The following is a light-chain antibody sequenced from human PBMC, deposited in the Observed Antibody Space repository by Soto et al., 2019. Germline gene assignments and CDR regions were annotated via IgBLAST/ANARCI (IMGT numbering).Light chain of an antibody. CDR2: DNN. J-gene: IGLJ2*01. Sequence: QSALTRPASVSGSPGQSITISCTGTSSDVGGYNYVSWYQHHPGKAPKLMIYDNNKRPSGIPDRFSGSKSGTSVTLAITGLHTGDEADYYCGTWDSSLSDVVFGGGTKLTVL. V-gene: IGLV2-14*01. CDR3: GTWDSSLSDVV. CDR1: SSDVGGYNY.